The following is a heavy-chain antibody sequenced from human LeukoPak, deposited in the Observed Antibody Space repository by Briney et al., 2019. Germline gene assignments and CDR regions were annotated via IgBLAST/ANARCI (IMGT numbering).Heavy chain of an antibody. CDR3: ARVYSSGWYGAFDI. CDR1: GFTFSSYS. J-gene: IGHJ3*02. Sequence: GGSPRLSCAASGFTFSSYSMNWVRQAPGKGLEWVSSISSSSSYIYYADSVKGRFTISRDNAKNSLYLQMNSLRAEDTAVYYCARVYSSGWYGAFDIWGQGTMVTVSS. CDR2: ISSSSSYI. V-gene: IGHV3-21*01. D-gene: IGHD6-19*01.